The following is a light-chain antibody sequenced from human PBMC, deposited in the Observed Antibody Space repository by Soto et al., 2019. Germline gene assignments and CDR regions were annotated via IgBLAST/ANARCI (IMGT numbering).Light chain of an antibody. V-gene: IGLV2-8*01. CDR2: EVS. J-gene: IGLJ2*01. Sequence: QSALTQPPSASGSPGQSVTISCTGTSSDVGGYNYVSWYQQHPGKAPKFMIYEVSKRPSGVPDRFSGSKSANTASLTVSGLQAEDEADYYCSAFAGSSNFMLFGGGTKLTVL. CDR3: SAFAGSSNFML. CDR1: SSDVGGYNY.